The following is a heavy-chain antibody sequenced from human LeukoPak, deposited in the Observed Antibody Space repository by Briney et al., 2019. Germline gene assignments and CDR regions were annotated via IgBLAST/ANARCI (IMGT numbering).Heavy chain of an antibody. V-gene: IGHV3-21*01. J-gene: IGHJ5*02. CDR1: GFTFSSYT. D-gene: IGHD3-16*01. CDR2: ISSSSRSI. Sequence: GGSLRLSCAASGFTFSSYTMNWVRQAPGKGLEWVSSISSSSRSIFYADSVRGRFTTSRDNAKNSLFLQMNSLRAEDTAVYYCARDIIGALRLGELRWFDPWGQGTLVTVSS. CDR3: ARDIIGALRLGELRWFDP.